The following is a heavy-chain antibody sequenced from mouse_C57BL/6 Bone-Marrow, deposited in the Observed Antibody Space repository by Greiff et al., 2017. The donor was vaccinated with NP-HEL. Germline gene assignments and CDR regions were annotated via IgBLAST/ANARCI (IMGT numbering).Heavy chain of an antibody. CDR2: IDPSDSYT. J-gene: IGHJ4*01. CDR1: GYTFTSYW. D-gene: IGHD2-1*01. CDR3: ARRYGNYAMDY. Sequence: VQLQQSGAELVRPGTSVKLSCKASGYTFTSYWMHWVKQRPGQGLEWIGVIDPSDSYTNYNQKFKGKATLTVDTSSSTAYMQLSSLTSEDSAVYYCARRYGNYAMDYWGQGTSVTVSS. V-gene: IGHV1-59*01.